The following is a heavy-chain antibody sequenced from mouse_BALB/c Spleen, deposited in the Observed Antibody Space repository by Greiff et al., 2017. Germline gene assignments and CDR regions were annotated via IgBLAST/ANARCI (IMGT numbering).Heavy chain of an antibody. CDR3: STVVDYYAMDY. Sequence: VQLKQSGTVLARPGASVKMSCKASGYTFTSYWMHWVKQRPGQGLEWIGAIYPGNSDTSYNQKFKGKAKLTAVTSTSTAYMELSSLTNEDSAVYYCSTVVDYYAMDYWGQGTSVTVSS. CDR1: GYTFTSYW. D-gene: IGHD1-1*01. J-gene: IGHJ4*01. V-gene: IGHV1-5*01. CDR2: IYPGNSDT.